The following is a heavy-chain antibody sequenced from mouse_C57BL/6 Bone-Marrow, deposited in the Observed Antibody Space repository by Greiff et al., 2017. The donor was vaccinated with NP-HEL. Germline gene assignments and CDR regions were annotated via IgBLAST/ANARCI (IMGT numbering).Heavy chain of an antibody. CDR1: GYTFTDYE. CDR3: TKGVRYYAMDY. CDR2: IDTETGGT. V-gene: IGHV1-15*01. J-gene: IGHJ4*01. Sequence: QVQLQQSGAELVRPGASVTLSCKASGYTFTDYEMHWVKQTPVHGLEWIGAIDTETGGTAYNQTFKGNAILTADKSSSTAYMELRSLTSDDSAVYYCTKGVRYYAMDYWGQGTSVTVAS.